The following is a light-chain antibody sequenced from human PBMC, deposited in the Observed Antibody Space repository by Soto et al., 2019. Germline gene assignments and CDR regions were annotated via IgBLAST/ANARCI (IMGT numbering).Light chain of an antibody. CDR1: QSVSGY. V-gene: IGKV3D-15*01. CDR2: DAS. CDR3: QQYKNWPPT. J-gene: IGKJ1*01. Sequence: IVMTQSPATLSLSPGERATLSCRASQSVSGYLAWYQQKPGQAPRLLIYDASNRATGIPARFSVSGSGTEFSRTISSLQAEDFAVYYCQQYKNWPPTFDQGTKVDIK.